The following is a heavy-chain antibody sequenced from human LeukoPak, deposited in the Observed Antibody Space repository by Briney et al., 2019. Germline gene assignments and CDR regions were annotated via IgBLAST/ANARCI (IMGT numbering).Heavy chain of an antibody. J-gene: IGHJ6*03. D-gene: IGHD3-22*01. CDR3: ARDANYYDSSANYYYYMDV. CDR1: GFTLSSNY. V-gene: IGHV3-53*01. CDR2: IHSDGNT. Sequence: PGGSLRLSCAASGFTLSSNYMSWVRQAPGKGLEWVSVIHSDGNTYYADSVKGRFTISRDNSKNTLYLQMNSLSAEDTAVYYCARDANYYDSSANYYYYMDVWGKGTTVTISS.